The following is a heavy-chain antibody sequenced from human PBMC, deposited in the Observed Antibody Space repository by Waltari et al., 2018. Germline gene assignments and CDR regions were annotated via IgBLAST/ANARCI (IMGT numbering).Heavy chain of an antibody. V-gene: IGHV3-9*01. J-gene: IGHJ6*02. CDR2: INWNGADI. Sequence: RLVESGGGWVQPGRSLRLSCAASGFTFDYYVMNWVRQAPGQGLEWVSGINWNGADIHYADSVKGRFTISRDNAKNSLFLDISNLRPEDSALYYCVYFGGGMDVWGQGTAVTVSS. CDR1: GFTFDYYV. CDR3: VYFGGGMDV. D-gene: IGHD3-16*01.